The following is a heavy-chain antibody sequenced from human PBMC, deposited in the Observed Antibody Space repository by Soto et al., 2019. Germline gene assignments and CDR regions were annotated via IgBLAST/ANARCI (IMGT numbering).Heavy chain of an antibody. CDR1: GGSIIRSSYY. V-gene: IGHV4-39*01. D-gene: IGHD4-17*01. CDR3: ARPNQDYGDYPYNWFDP. Sequence: PSETLSLTCTVSGGSIIRSSYYWVWIRQPPGKGLEWIGSIYYSGSTYYNPSLKSRVTISVDTSKNQFSLKLSSVTAADTAVYYCARPNQDYGDYPYNWFDPWGQGTLVTVSS. CDR2: IYYSGST. J-gene: IGHJ5*02.